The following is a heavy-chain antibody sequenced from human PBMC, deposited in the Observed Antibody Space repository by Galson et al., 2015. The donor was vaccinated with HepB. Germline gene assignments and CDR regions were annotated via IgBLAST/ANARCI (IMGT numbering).Heavy chain of an antibody. CDR1: GGTFSSYA. CDR3: AREQGAAAGYYYYGMDV. V-gene: IGHV1-69*13. Sequence: SVKVSCKAWGGTFSSYASSWVRQAPRRGLEWMGGIIPIFGTANYAQKFQGRVTITADESTSTAYMELSSLRSEDTAVYYCAREQGAAAGYYYYGMDVWGQGTTVTVSS. D-gene: IGHD6-13*01. CDR2: IIPIFGTA. J-gene: IGHJ6*02.